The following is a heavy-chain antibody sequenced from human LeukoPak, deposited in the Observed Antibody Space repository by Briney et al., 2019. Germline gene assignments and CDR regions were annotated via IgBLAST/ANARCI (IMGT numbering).Heavy chain of an antibody. CDR2: IYYSGST. Sequence: SETLSLTCAVYGGSFSSYYWSWIRQPPGKGLEWIGYIYYSGSTNYNPSLKSRVTISVDTSKNQFSLKLSSVTAADTAVYYCARLGSGSYYPFDYWGQGTLVTVSS. D-gene: IGHD1-26*01. V-gene: IGHV4-59*08. CDR1: GGSFSSYY. CDR3: ARLGSGSYYPFDY. J-gene: IGHJ4*02.